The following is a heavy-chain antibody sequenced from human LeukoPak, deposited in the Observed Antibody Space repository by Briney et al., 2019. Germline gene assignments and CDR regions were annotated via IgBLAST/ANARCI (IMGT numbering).Heavy chain of an antibody. D-gene: IGHD2-15*01. CDR2: MNPNSGNT. CDR1: GYTFTSYD. V-gene: IGHV1-8*01. J-gene: IGHJ6*03. CDR3: ARPTRGIVVVAAATPLPSMDV. Sequence: ASVKVSCKASGYTFTSYDINWVRQATGQGLEWMGWMNPNSGNTGFAQRFQGRVTMTRNTSISTAYMELSSLRSEDTAVYYCARPTRGIVVVAAATPLPSMDVWGKGTTVTVSS.